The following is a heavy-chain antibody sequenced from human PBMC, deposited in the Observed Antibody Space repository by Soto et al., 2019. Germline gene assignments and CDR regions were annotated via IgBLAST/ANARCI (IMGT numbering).Heavy chain of an antibody. CDR3: ARGYGNSFY. CDR2: INTDSTSI. V-gene: IGHV3-48*03. D-gene: IGHD6-13*01. CDR1: GFSFSNYE. J-gene: IGHJ4*02. Sequence: GGSLRLSCAASGFSFSNYEMHWVRQAPGKGLEWVSYINTDSTSIYYADSVQGRFTVSRDNAKNSLYLQMNSLKAEDTAVYYCARGYGNSFYWGQGTLVTVSS.